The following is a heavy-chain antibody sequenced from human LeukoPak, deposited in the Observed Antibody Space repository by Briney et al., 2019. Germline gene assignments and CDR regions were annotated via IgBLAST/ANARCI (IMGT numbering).Heavy chain of an antibody. V-gene: IGHV3-7*01. CDR1: GFTFSSDW. CDR2: IKQDGSEK. D-gene: IGHD6-19*01. J-gene: IGHJ4*02. CDR3: ARGLQWLVWDY. Sequence: GGSLRLSCAASGFTFSSDWMTWVRQAPGKGLAWVATIKQDGSEKYYVDSVKGRFTISRDNAKNSLYLQMKSLRAEDTAVYYCARGLQWLVWDYWGQGTLVTVSS.